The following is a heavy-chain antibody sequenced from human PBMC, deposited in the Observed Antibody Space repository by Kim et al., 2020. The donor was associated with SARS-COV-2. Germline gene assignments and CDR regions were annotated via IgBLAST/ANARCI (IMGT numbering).Heavy chain of an antibody. J-gene: IGHJ4*02. V-gene: IGHV4-39*01. D-gene: IGHD1-1*01. CDR2: INYSGSA. CDR1: GDSIYNPTYS. CDR3: LGTLSGYNNY. Sequence: SETLSLTCTVSGDSIYNPTYSWGWIRQPPGKRMEWIGTINYSGSAHYNPSLRSRVTIYVDSFIRQFVLELTSATAADTAVYYCLGTLSGYNNYWGQGSLV.